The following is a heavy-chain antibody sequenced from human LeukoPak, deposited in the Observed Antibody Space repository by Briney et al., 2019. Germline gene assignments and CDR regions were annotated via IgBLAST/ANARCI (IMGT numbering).Heavy chain of an antibody. CDR3: ARDLSTGPADYCFDS. D-gene: IGHD2-2*01. CDR1: GFTFSSYS. Sequence: VQPGGSLRLSCAASGFTFSSYSMNWVRQAPGKGLEWVSYISSSSSTIYYADSVKGRFTISRDNAKNSLYLQMNSLRPEDTAVYYCARDLSTGPADYCFDSWGQGTLVTVSS. J-gene: IGHJ4*02. V-gene: IGHV3-48*01. CDR2: ISSSSSTI.